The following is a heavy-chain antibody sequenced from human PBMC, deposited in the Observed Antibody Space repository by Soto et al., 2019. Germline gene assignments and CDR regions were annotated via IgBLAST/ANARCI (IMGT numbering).Heavy chain of an antibody. CDR3: ATDLNWEQY. CDR2: IKPDGSER. Sequence: EVQLVESGGGLVQPGGSLRLSCAASGFTFGTYWMTWVCQPPGKGLECVADIKPDGSERYYVDSVKGRFTISRDNAKNSLYLHMNSLRAEDTAVYYCATDLNWEQYWGQGTLVTVSS. CDR1: GFTFGTYW. J-gene: IGHJ4*02. V-gene: IGHV3-7*04. D-gene: IGHD7-27*01.